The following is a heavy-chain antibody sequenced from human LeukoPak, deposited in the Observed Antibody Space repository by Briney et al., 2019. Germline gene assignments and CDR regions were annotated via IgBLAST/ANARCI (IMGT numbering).Heavy chain of an antibody. CDR3: ARGRRYDFWSDYYDYGMDV. J-gene: IGHJ6*02. Sequence: SETLSLTCAVSGGSFSGYYWTWIRQPPGKGLEWIGEINHSGSANYNPSLKSRVTISLDTSKNQFSLKLSSVTAADTAVYYCARGRRYDFWSDYYDYGMDVWGQGTTVTVSS. CDR1: GGSFSGYY. D-gene: IGHD3-3*01. CDR2: INHSGSA. V-gene: IGHV4-34*01.